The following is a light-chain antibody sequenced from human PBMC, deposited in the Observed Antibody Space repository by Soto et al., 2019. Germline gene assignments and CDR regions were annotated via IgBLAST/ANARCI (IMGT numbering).Light chain of an antibody. CDR1: SSDVGVYDF. J-gene: IGLJ2*01. CDR2: DVN. Sequence: SALTKPASVSGSPGQSITISCAGTSSDVGVYDFVSWYQQHPGKAPKLLIYDVNNRPAGISNRFSGSKSGNTASLTISGLQAEDEADYYCSSYTTSTTRVFGGGTKLTVL. CDR3: SSYTTSTTRV. V-gene: IGLV2-14*03.